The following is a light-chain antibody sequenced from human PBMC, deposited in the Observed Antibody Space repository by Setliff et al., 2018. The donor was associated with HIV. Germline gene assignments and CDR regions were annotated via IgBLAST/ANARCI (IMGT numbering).Light chain of an antibody. CDR3: SSYAITNTLP. CDR1: SRDVGGYNY. CDR2: EVR. V-gene: IGLV2-14*01. Sequence: QSALTQPASVSGSPGQSITISCTGTSRDVGGYNYVSWYQQHPGKAPKLIMYEVRNRPSGVPNRFSGSKSGNTASLTISGLQAEDEADYYCSSYAITNTLPFGTGTKVTVL. J-gene: IGLJ1*01.